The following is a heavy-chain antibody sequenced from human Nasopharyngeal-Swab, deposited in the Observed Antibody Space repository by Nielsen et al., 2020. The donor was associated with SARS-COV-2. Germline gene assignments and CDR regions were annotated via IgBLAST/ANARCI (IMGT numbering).Heavy chain of an antibody. Sequence: VRQAPGKGLGWGAFIRYDGFNQHYADSVKGRFTISRDSFKNTLYLQLNSLRAEDTAVYYCAKDHKMDSGGGVGYMDVWGKGTTVTVSS. D-gene: IGHD3-16*01. CDR2: IRYDGFNQ. CDR3: AKDHKMDSGGGVGYMDV. J-gene: IGHJ6*03. V-gene: IGHV3-30*02.